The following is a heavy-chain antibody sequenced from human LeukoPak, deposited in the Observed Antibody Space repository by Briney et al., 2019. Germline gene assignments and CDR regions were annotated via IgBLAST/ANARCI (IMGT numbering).Heavy chain of an antibody. V-gene: IGHV4-59*01. J-gene: IGHJ6*02. Sequence: PSETLCLTCTASGCTFSNYYRSWIRQAPGKGLEWIWYICYTGSTTYNPSPKSGGTITVSTSKNKFALKLSSVTAADTAVYYCARAFSRYYGMDVWGQGTTVTVSS. CDR1: GCTFSNYY. D-gene: IGHD3-3*02. CDR2: ICYTGST. CDR3: ARAFSRYYGMDV.